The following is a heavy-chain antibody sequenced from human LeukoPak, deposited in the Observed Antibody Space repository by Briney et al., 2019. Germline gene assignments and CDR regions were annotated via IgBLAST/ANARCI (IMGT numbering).Heavy chain of an antibody. CDR1: GFTFSYAW. Sequence: KAGGSLRLSCAVSGFTFSYAWMSWVRQAPGKGVEWVGRIKSKRDGGTADSAAPVKGRFTISRDDSKNTVYLQMNSLKTEDTAVYYCATDLGSGSLFDYWGQGTLVAVSS. CDR2: IKSKRDGGTA. D-gene: IGHD1-26*01. V-gene: IGHV3-15*01. J-gene: IGHJ4*02. CDR3: ATDLGSGSLFDY.